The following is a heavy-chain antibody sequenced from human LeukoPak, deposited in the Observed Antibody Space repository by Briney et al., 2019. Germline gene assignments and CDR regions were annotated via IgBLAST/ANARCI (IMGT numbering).Heavy chain of an antibody. D-gene: IGHD2-2*01. Sequence: PSETLSLTCTVSGGSISSYYWSWIRQPPGKGLEWIGDIHYSGSTNYNPSLKSRVTISVDTSKNQFSLTLSSVTAADTAVYYCARTRYCSSTSCYEGDWFDPWGQGTLVTVSS. J-gene: IGHJ5*02. CDR1: GGSISSYY. CDR3: ARTRYCSSTSCYEGDWFDP. V-gene: IGHV4-59*08. CDR2: IHYSGST.